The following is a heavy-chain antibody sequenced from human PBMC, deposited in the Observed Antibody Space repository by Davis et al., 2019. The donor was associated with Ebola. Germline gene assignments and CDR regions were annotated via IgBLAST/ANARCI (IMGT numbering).Heavy chain of an antibody. Sequence: GESLKISCAASGFTLSNYWMYWVRQVPGNGLMWVSRIDSDGTNRKYADSVKGRFTISRDNAKNTCYLQMNSLTAEETAVYYCVRDTGVLRFLEWSAYYNMDIWGQGTTVTVSS. J-gene: IGHJ6*02. CDR3: VRDTGVLRFLEWSAYYNMDI. CDR2: IDSDGTNR. D-gene: IGHD3-3*01. CDR1: GFTLSNYW. V-gene: IGHV3-74*01.